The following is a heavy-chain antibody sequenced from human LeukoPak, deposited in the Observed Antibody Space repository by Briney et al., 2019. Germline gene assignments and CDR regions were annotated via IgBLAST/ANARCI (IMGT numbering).Heavy chain of an antibody. D-gene: IGHD6-19*01. CDR1: GFTFSNYA. CDR3: ARVWYSSGWYDY. V-gene: IGHV3-30-3*01. J-gene: IGHJ4*02. CDR2: ISYDGSNK. Sequence: GGSLRLSCAASGFTFSNYAMHWVRQAPGKGLEWVALISYDGSNKYYADSVKGRFTISRDNSKNTLYLQMNSLRAEDTAVYYCARVWYSSGWYDYWGQGTLVTVSS.